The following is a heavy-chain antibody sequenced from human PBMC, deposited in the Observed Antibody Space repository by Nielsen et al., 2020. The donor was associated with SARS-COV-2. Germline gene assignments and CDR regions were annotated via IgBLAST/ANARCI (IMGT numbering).Heavy chain of an antibody. CDR1: GSTFQNFG. D-gene: IGHD2-15*01. V-gene: IGHV3-30*03. CDR3: ARNQRRGWRDALDV. CDR2: LSFDGTTT. Sequence: GESLKISCAASGSTFQNFGKHWVRQTPGKGLEWVAALSFDGTTTFYASSVQGRFTIARDNSKYTLYLHMQRLRSEDTALYYCARNQRRGWRDALDVWGPGTTVTVSS. J-gene: IGHJ6*02.